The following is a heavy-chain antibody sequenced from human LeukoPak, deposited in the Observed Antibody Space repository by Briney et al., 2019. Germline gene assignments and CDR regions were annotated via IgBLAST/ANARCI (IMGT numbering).Heavy chain of an antibody. Sequence: SETLSLTCTVSGGSISSSSYYWGWIRQPPGKGLEWIGSIYYSGSTYYNPSLKSRVTISVDSSKNQFSLKLRSVTAADTAVYYCARRPYYDILTGYYGFDPWGQGTLVTVSS. J-gene: IGHJ5*02. CDR1: GGSISSSSYY. V-gene: IGHV4-39*01. D-gene: IGHD3-9*01. CDR2: IYYSGST. CDR3: ARRPYYDILTGYYGFDP.